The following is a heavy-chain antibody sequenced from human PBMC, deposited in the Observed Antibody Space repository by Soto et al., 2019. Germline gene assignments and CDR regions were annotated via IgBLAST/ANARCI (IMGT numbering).Heavy chain of an antibody. CDR1: GFSLSTSGVG. J-gene: IGHJ4*02. D-gene: IGHD5-12*01. Sequence: QITLKESGPTLVKPTQTLTLTCTFSGFSLSTSGVGVGWIRQPPGKALEWLALIYWDDDKRYIPSLKSRLTITKDTSKNQLVLTMTNMDPVDTATYYCAHVYGGYDNFDYWGQGTLVTVSS. CDR3: AHVYGGYDNFDY. V-gene: IGHV2-5*02. CDR2: IYWDDDK.